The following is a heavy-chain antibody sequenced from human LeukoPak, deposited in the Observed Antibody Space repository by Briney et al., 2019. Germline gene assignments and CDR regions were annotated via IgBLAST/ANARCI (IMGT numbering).Heavy chain of an antibody. CDR3: ANGRPEDV. V-gene: IGHV3-23*01. CDR1: GFTFSSYA. J-gene: IGHJ6*04. Sequence: GGSLRLSCAASGFTFSSYAMSWVRQAPGKGLEWVSLSGTSGDTCYADSVKGRFTISRDISKNTLYLQMNSLRAEDTAVYYCANGRPEDVWGKGTTVTVSS. CDR2: SGTSGDT.